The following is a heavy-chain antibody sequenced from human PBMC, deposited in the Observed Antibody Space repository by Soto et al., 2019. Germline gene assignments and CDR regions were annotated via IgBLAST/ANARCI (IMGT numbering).Heavy chain of an antibody. Sequence: WTWIRQHPGKGLEWLGYIHYSGGATYSPSYNPSLKSRIAISVDTSKRLFSLKLTSVSAADTAVYYCARVPTDYQDSIGYHPFQPWGQGTLVTVSS. CDR3: ARVPTDYQDSIGYHPFQP. V-gene: IGHV4-31*02. D-gene: IGHD3-22*01. J-gene: IGHJ5*02. CDR2: IHYSGGATYSP.